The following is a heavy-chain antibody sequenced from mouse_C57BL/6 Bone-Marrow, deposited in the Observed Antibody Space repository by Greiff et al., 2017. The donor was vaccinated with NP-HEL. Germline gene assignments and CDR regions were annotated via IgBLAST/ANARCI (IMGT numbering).Heavy chain of an antibody. V-gene: IGHV1-76*01. CDR3: ASGEGIITTTFDY. CDR1: GYTFTDYY. Sequence: QVQLKESGAELVRPGASVKLSCKASGYTFTDYYINWVKQRPGQGLEWIARIYPGSGNTYYNEKFKGKATLTAEKSSSTAYMQLSSLTSEDSAVYFCASGEGIITTTFDYWGQGTTLTVSS. CDR2: IYPGSGNT. J-gene: IGHJ2*01. D-gene: IGHD1-1*01.